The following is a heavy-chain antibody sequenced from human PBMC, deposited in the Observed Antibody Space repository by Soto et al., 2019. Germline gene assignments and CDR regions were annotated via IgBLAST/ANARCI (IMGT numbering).Heavy chain of an antibody. V-gene: IGHV3-23*01. J-gene: IGHJ6*03. CDR1: GFTFSSYA. CDR2: ISGSGGST. CDR3: ARELSGYYYYYMDV. D-gene: IGHD6-25*01. Sequence: PGGSLRLSCAASGFTFSSYAMSWVRQAPGKGLEWVSAISGSGGSTYYADSVKGRFTISRDNSKNTLYLQMNSLRAEDTAVYYCARELSGYYYYYMDVWGKGTTVTVSS.